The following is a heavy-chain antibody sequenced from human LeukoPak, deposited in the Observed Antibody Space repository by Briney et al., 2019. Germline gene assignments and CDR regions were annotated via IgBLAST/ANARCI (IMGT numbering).Heavy chain of an antibody. V-gene: IGHV4-4*02. CDR3: ARDSYSSGWYSRTHNWFDP. CDR2: IYHSGST. J-gene: IGHJ5*02. Sequence: SGTLSLTCAVSGGSISGSNWWSWVRQPPGKGLEWIGEIYHSGSTNYNPSLKSRVTISVDKSKNQFSLKLSSVTAADTAVYYCARDSYSSGWYSRTHNWFDPWGQGTLVTVSS. CDR1: GGSISGSNW. D-gene: IGHD6-19*01.